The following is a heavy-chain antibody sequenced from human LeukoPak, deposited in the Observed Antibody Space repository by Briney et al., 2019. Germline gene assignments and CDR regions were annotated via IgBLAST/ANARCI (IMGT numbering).Heavy chain of an antibody. CDR2: INPNSGGT. Sequence: ASVKVSCKASGYTFTGYYMHWVRQAPGQGLEWMGWINPNSGGTNYAQKFQGRVTMTRDTSISTAYMELSRLRSDDTAVYYCARGGLYCSSTSCYTKHRYNWFDPWGQGTLVTVSS. J-gene: IGHJ5*02. D-gene: IGHD2-2*02. V-gene: IGHV1-2*02. CDR3: ARGGLYCSSTSCYTKHRYNWFDP. CDR1: GYTFTGYY.